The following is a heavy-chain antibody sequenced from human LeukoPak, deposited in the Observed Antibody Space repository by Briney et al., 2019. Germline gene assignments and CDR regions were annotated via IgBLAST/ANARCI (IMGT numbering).Heavy chain of an antibody. CDR1: GFNFSYFA. Sequence: AGGSLRLSCSASGFNFSYFAMSWIRQAPGKRLEWVSTIGDSGSGGSYADSVRGRFTISRDNSKNMVYLQMHSLRVDDSAVYYCSRIKYGGNSGYHFDYWGQGTLVTVSS. J-gene: IGHJ4*02. CDR2: IGDSGSGG. V-gene: IGHV3-23*01. D-gene: IGHD4-23*01. CDR3: SRIKYGGNSGYHFDY.